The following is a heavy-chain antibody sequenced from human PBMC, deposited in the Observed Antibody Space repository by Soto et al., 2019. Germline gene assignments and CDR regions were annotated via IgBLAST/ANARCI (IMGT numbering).Heavy chain of an antibody. Sequence: QVQLQESGPGLVKPSETLSLTCTFSGGSISNYYWSWIRQPAGKRLEWIGRIYSTGSTNYNPSLQSRVTMSVVTSKNQFSLDLSSVTAAETAVYYCARDPPYVSNYYFDYWGQGILVTVSS. CDR3: ARDPPYVSNYYFDY. V-gene: IGHV4-4*07. CDR1: GGSISNYY. D-gene: IGHD4-4*01. CDR2: IYSTGST. J-gene: IGHJ4*02.